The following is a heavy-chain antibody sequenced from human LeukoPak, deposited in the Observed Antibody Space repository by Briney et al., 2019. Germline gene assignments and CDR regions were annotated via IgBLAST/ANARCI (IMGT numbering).Heavy chain of an antibody. CDR1: GFTFSSYSMN. D-gene: IGHD6-13*01. V-gene: IGHV4-39*01. J-gene: IGHJ4*02. Sequence: GSLGLSCAASGFTFSSYSMNWVRQAPGKGLEWIGSIYYSGSTYYNPSLKSRVTISVDTSKNQFSLKLSSVTAADTAVYYCARRKTGYSSSWYSFFFDYWGQGTLVTVSS. CDR3: ARRKTGYSSSWYSFFFDY. CDR2: IYYSGST.